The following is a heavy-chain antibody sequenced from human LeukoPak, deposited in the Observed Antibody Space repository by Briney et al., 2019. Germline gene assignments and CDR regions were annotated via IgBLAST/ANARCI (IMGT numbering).Heavy chain of an antibody. CDR3: ARRPSDRIVGATVFDY. CDR1: GASLSSYY. J-gene: IGHJ4*02. V-gene: IGHV4-59*01. Sequence: PSETLSLTCTVSGASLSSYYWSWIRQPPGKGLEWIGDIYYSGSIKYNPSLKSRVTMSVDTSKNQFSLKLSSVTAADTAIYYCARRPSDRIVGATVFDYWGQGTLVTVSS. CDR2: IYYSGSI. D-gene: IGHD1-26*01.